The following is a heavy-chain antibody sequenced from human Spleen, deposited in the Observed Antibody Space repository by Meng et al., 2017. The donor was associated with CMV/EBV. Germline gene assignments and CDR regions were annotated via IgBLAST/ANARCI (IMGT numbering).Heavy chain of an antibody. V-gene: IGHV4-39*07. CDR3: ARGSGYCSSTSCYTNWFDP. CDR1: SSRSY. CDR2: IYYSGST. J-gene: IGHJ5*02. Sequence: SSRSYWGWIRQPPGKGLEWIGSIYYSGSTYYNPSLKSRVTISVDTSKNQFSLKLSSVTAADTAVYYCARGSGYCSSTSCYTNWFDPWGQGTLVTVSS. D-gene: IGHD2-2*02.